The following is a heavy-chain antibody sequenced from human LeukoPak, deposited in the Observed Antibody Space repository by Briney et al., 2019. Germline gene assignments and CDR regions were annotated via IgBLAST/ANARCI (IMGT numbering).Heavy chain of an antibody. CDR1: GGSISSGSYY. CDR3: ARAPDWYFDL. V-gene: IGHV4-61*02. CDR2: IYTSGST. J-gene: IGHJ2*01. D-gene: IGHD2-2*01. Sequence: SETLSLTCTVSGGSISSGSYYWSWIRQPAGKGLEWIGRIYTSGSTNYNPSLKSRVTTSVDTSKDQFSLKLSSVTAADTAVYYCARAPDWYFDLWGRGTLVTVSS.